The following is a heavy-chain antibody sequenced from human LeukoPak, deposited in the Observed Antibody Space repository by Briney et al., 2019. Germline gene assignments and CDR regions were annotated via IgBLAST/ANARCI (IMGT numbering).Heavy chain of an antibody. V-gene: IGHV4-39*07. Sequence: SETLSLTCTVSGGSISSSSYYWGWIRQPPGKGLEWIGSIYYSGSTYYNPSLKSRVTISVDTSKNQFSLKLSSVTAADTAVYYCARARGDFGYWGQGTLVTVSS. CDR3: ARARGDFGY. D-gene: IGHD3-16*01. J-gene: IGHJ4*02. CDR1: GGSISSSSYY. CDR2: IYYSGST.